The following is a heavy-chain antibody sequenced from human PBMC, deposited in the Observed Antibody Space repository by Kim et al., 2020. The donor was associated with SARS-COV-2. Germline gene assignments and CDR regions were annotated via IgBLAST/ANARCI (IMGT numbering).Heavy chain of an antibody. Sequence: SVKGRFTITRDNAKNSLYLQMNSLGAEDTAVYYCARAHPVEMAAGYYFDYWGQGTLVTVSS. D-gene: IGHD6-19*01. J-gene: IGHJ4*02. V-gene: IGHV3-11*05. CDR3: ARAHPVEMAAGYYFDY.